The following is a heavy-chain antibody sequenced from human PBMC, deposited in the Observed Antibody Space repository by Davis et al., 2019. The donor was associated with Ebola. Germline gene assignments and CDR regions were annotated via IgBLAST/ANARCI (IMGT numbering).Heavy chain of an antibody. D-gene: IGHD6-13*01. CDR2: IYYSGSP. CDR3: ARDRDSSSWYIDY. V-gene: IGHV4-34*01. J-gene: IGHJ4*02. Sequence: MPSETLSLTCAVYGGSFSGYYWSWIRQPPGKGLEWIGSIYYSGSPYYNPSLKSRVTISVDTSKNQFSLKLSTVTAADTAVYYCARDRDSSSWYIDYWGQGTLVTVSS. CDR1: GGSFSGYY.